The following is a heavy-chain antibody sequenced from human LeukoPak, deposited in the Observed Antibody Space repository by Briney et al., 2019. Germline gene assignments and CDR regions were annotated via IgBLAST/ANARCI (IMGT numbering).Heavy chain of an antibody. J-gene: IGHJ4*02. D-gene: IGHD1-7*01. V-gene: IGHV4-34*01. CDR3: ARGYWNSGRRYFDY. CDR1: GGSFSGYY. CDR2: INHSGST. Sequence: PSETLSLTCAVYGGSFSGYYWSWIRQPPGKGLEWIGEINHSGSTNYNPSLKSRVTISVDTSKNQFSLKLSSVTAADTAVYYCARGYWNSGRRYFDYWGQGTLVTVSS.